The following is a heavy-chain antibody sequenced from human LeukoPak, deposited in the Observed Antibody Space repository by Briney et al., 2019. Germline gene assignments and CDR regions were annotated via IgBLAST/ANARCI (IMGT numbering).Heavy chain of an antibody. CDR1: GFTFSTYR. J-gene: IGHJ4*02. CDR3: ARDRGRNSFDY. CDR2: IKQDGSEK. D-gene: IGHD1-14*01. V-gene: IGHV3-7*01. Sequence: GGSLRLSCAASGFTFSTYRMSWVRQAPGKGLEWVANIKQDGSEKHYVDSVKGRFTISRDNSKNSLYLQLTSLRAEDTALYYCARDRGRNSFDYWGQGTLVSVSS.